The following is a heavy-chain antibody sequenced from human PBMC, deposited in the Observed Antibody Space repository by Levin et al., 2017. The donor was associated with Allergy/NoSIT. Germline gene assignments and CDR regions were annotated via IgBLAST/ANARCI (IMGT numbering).Heavy chain of an antibody. CDR3: ARDVISDSSDSGVYFDY. CDR2: IYFSGNT. D-gene: IGHD6-19*01. Sequence: SETLSLTCSVSGGSVSSGRYYWSWIRQPPGKGLEWIGYIYFSGNTNYNSSLKSRVTISLDMSKNQLSLTLHSVTAADSAVYYCARDVISDSSDSGVYFDYWGQGSLVTVSS. J-gene: IGHJ4*02. V-gene: IGHV4-61*01. CDR1: GGSVSSGRYY.